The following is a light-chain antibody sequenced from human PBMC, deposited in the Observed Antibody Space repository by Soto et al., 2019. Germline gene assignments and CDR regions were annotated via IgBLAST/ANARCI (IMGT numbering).Light chain of an antibody. Sequence: QLTQSPSFLSASVGYIVTITCRASQGISSYLAWYQQKPGKAPKLLIYAASTLQSGVPSRFSGSGSGTEFTLTISSLQPEDFATYYCQRLNDSPLTFGGGTKV. J-gene: IGKJ4*01. CDR1: QGISSY. CDR2: AAS. CDR3: QRLNDSPLT. V-gene: IGKV1-9*01.